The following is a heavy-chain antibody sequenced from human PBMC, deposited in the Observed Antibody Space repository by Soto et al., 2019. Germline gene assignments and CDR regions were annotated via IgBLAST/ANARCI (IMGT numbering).Heavy chain of an antibody. D-gene: IGHD5-12*01. Sequence: GGSLRLSCAASGFTFSDYYMSWIRQAPGKGLEWVSYISSSGSTIYYADSVKGRFTISRDNAKNSLYLQMNSLRAEDTAVYYCATGVATILNYGMDVWGQGTTVTVSS. V-gene: IGHV3-11*01. CDR2: ISSSGSTI. CDR1: GFTFSDYY. CDR3: ATGVATILNYGMDV. J-gene: IGHJ6*02.